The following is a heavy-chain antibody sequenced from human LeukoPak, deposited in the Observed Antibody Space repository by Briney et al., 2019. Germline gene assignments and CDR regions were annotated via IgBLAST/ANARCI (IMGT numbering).Heavy chain of an antibody. CDR2: INPNSGGT. D-gene: IGHD3-22*01. J-gene: IGHJ4*02. CDR1: GYTFTGYY. CDR3: AREPYYYDSTGFDY. V-gene: IGHV1-2*02. Sequence: ASVKVSCKASGYTFTGYYMHWVRQAPGQGLEWMGWINPNSGGTNYAQKFQGRVTMTRDTSTSTAYMELRSLRSDDTAVYYCAREPYYYDSTGFDYWGQGTLVTVSS.